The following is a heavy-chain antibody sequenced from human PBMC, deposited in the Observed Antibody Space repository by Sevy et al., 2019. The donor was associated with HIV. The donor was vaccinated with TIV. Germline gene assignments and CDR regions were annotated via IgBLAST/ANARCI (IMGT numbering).Heavy chain of an antibody. J-gene: IGHJ4*01. CDR1: GFTFHSYA. CDR2: ISYDGSSK. D-gene: IGHD3-3*01. CDR3: AGDYDFWSGSYSNYYFDY. V-gene: IGHV3-30*04. Sequence: GGSLRLSCAASGFTFHSYAMNWVRQAPGKGLEWVAVISYDGSSKYYADSVKGRFTISRDNSKNTLYLQMNSLRVEDTAVYSCAGDYDFWSGSYSNYYFDYWGQGTLVTVSS.